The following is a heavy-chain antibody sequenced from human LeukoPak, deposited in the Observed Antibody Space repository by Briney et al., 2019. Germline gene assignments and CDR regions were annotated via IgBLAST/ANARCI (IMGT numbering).Heavy chain of an antibody. CDR1: GFTFSSYA. V-gene: IGHV3-30-3*01. J-gene: IGHJ4*02. CDR2: ISYEGSSK. Sequence: GGSLRLSCTASGFTFSSYAIHWVRQAPGKGLEWVTLISYEGSSKYYADSVRGRFIISRDNSKNTLFLQMNSLRAEDTAVYYCAREKDYYDSSGPDYWGQGTLVTVSS. D-gene: IGHD3-22*01. CDR3: AREKDYYDSSGPDY.